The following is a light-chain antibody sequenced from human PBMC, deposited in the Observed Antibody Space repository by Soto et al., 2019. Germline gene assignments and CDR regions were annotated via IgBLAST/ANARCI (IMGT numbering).Light chain of an antibody. CDR2: DVS. V-gene: IGKV1-5*01. Sequence: DIQMTQSPSTLSASVGDRVTITCRASQSISSWLAWYHQKPGKAPKLLIYDVSSLESGVPSRFSGSGSGTEFTHTISSLQPDDFTTYYCQQYNSYPWTFGQGTKVEIK. CDR3: QQYNSYPWT. CDR1: QSISSW. J-gene: IGKJ1*01.